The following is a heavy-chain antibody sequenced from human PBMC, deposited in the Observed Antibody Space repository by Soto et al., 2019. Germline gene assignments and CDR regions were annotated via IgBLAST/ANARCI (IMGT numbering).Heavy chain of an antibody. CDR1: GYTFTSYA. Sequence: ASVKVSCKASGYTFTSYAMHWVRQAPGQRLEWMGWINAGNGNTKYSQKFQGRVTITRDTSASTAYMELSSLRSEDTAVYYCARDRGIILRYFDWLLSDGMDVWGQGTTVTVS. CDR3: ARDRGIILRYFDWLLSDGMDV. V-gene: IGHV1-3*01. D-gene: IGHD3-9*01. CDR2: INAGNGNT. J-gene: IGHJ6*02.